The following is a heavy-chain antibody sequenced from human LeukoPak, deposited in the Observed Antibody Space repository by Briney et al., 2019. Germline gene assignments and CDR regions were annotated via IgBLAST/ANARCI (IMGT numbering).Heavy chain of an antibody. CDR1: GGSISSYY. J-gene: IGHJ5*02. CDR3: ARDGTVATNWFDP. V-gene: IGHV4-4*07. D-gene: IGHD5-12*01. Sequence: PSETLSLTCTVSGGSISSYYWSWIRQPAGKGLEWIGRFYSGSTNYNPSLKSRVTMSVDTSKNQFSLKLSSVTAADTAVYYCARDGTVATNWFDPWGQGTLVTVSS. CDR2: FYSGST.